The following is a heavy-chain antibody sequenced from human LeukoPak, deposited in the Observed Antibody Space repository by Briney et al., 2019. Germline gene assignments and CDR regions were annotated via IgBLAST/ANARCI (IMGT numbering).Heavy chain of an antibody. J-gene: IGHJ4*02. CDR2: IRFDGSFQ. CDR1: GFIFSSYG. CDR3: AKLRFSTNDIHYFDY. Sequence: PGGSLRLSCAASGFIFSSYGMHWVRQAPGKGLEWVAFIRFDGSFQYYEDSVKGRFTISRDNSKNTLYLQMSSLRAEDTAMYYCAKLRFSTNDIHYFDYWGQGTLVTVSS. V-gene: IGHV3-30*02. D-gene: IGHD2-2*01.